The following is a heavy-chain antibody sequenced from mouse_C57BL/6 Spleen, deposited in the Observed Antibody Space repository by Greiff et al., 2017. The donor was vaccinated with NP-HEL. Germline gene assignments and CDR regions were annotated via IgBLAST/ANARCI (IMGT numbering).Heavy chain of an antibody. Sequence: QVQLQQPGAELVMPGASVKLSCKASGYTFTSYWMHWVKQRPGQGLEWIGEIDPSDSYTNYNQKFKGKSTLTVDKSSSTAYMQLSSRTSEDSAVYYCARHYGGSYGYFDVWGTGTTVTVSS. CDR3: ARHYGGSYGYFDV. CDR2: IDPSDSYT. V-gene: IGHV1-69*01. CDR1: GYTFTSYW. D-gene: IGHD1-1*01. J-gene: IGHJ1*03.